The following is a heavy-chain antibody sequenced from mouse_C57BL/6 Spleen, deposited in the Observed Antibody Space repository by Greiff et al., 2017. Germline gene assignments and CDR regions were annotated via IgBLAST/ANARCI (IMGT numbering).Heavy chain of an antibody. Sequence: EVQLQQSGPELVKPGASVKIPCKASGYTFTDYNMDWVKQSHGKSLEWIGDINPNNGGTIYNQKFKGKATLTVDKSSSTAYMELRSLTSEDTAVYYCAREGDGNYPYYFDYWGQGTTLTVSS. V-gene: IGHV1-18*01. CDR2: INPNNGGT. D-gene: IGHD2-1*01. CDR3: AREGDGNYPYYFDY. CDR1: GYTFTDYN. J-gene: IGHJ2*01.